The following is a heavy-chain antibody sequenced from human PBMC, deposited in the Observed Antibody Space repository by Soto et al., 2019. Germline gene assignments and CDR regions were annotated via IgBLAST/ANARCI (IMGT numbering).Heavy chain of an antibody. D-gene: IGHD3-9*01. CDR1: GGTFDHAA. J-gene: IGHJ4*02. CDR3: ARQIFAADY. Sequence: QVQLVQSGAEVKKPGSSVKVSCEAPGGTFDHAAITWVRQAPGQGLEWVGGINPMFNSTHYAQKFQGRVTITADAVTSTAFMELRGLTSDDTAVYYCARQIFAADYWGRGTLLVVSS. V-gene: IGHV1-69*01. CDR2: INPMFNST.